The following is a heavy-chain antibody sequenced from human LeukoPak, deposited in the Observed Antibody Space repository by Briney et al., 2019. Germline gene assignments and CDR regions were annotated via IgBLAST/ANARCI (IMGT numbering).Heavy chain of an antibody. V-gene: IGHV3-7*01. CDR1: GFTFSSYW. CDR2: IKQDGSEK. Sequence: GGSLRLSCAASGFTFSSYWMSWVRQAPGKGLEWVANIKQDGSEKYYVDSVKGRFTISRDNAKNTLYLQMNSLRAEDTAVYYCARDKYGSGSSYGMDVWGQGTTVTVSS. D-gene: IGHD3-10*01. CDR3: ARDKYGSGSSYGMDV. J-gene: IGHJ6*02.